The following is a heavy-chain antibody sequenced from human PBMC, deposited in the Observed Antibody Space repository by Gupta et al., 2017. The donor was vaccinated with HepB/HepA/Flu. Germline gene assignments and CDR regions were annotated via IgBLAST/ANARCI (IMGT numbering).Heavy chain of an antibody. D-gene: IGHD2-15*01. Sequence: QVQLQQWGAGLLKPSETLSLTCAVYGGSFSGYYWSWIRQPPGKGLEWIGEINHSGSTNYNPSLKSRVTISVDTSKNQFSLKLSSVTAADTAVYYCARGLNERYCSGGSCYPAYWFDPWGQGTLVTVSS. V-gene: IGHV4-34*01. J-gene: IGHJ5*02. CDR1: GGSFSGYY. CDR3: ARGLNERYCSGGSCYPAYWFDP. CDR2: INHSGST.